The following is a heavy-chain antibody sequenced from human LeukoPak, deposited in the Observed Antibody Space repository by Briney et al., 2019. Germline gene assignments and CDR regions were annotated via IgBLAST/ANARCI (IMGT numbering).Heavy chain of an antibody. J-gene: IGHJ6*02. V-gene: IGHV3-33*01. D-gene: IGHD6-13*01. CDR3: ARDQGSSSSLNNYYYGMDV. Sequence: GSLRLSCASSGFTFSSYGMHWVRQAPGKGLEWVAVIWYDGSNKYYADSVKGRFTISRDNSKNTLYLQMNSLRAEDTAVYYCARDQGSSSSLNNYYYGMDVWGQGTTVTVSS. CDR1: GFTFSSYG. CDR2: IWYDGSNK.